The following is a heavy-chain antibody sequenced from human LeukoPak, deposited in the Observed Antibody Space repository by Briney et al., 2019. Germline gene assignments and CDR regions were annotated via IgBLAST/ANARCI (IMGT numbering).Heavy chain of an antibody. Sequence: SETLSLTCTVSGGSISSTGYYWNWIRQPPGKGLEWIGSIYYSETTYYNSSLKSRVTISLDTSKNQFSLKLSSVTAADTAVYYCARHFYDFWSGTPYNWFDPWGQGTLITVSS. CDR1: GGSISSTGYY. D-gene: IGHD3-3*01. J-gene: IGHJ5*02. CDR3: ARHFYDFWSGTPYNWFDP. V-gene: IGHV4-39*01. CDR2: IYYSETT.